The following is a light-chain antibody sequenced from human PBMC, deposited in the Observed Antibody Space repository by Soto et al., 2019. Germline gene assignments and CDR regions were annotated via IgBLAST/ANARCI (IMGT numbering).Light chain of an antibody. CDR3: AAWDDSLRGWV. CDR2: RNN. V-gene: IGLV1-47*01. Sequence: QSVLTQPPSASGTHGQRVTISCSGSSSNIGSNSVYWYHQQLPGTAPKLLIYRNNQRPSGVPARFSGSKSGTSASLASSGLRSEEEVDYYCAAWDDSLRGWVFGVGTMSTVL. J-gene: IGLJ3*02. CDR1: SSNIGSNS.